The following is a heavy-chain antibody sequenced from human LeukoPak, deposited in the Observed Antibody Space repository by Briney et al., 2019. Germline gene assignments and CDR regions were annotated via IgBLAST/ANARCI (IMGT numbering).Heavy chain of an antibody. D-gene: IGHD3-3*01. Sequence: ASVKVSCKASGYTFTSYGISWVRQAPGQGLEWMGWISAYNGNTNYAQKLQGRVTMTTDTSTSTAYMELRSLRSDDTAVYYCARGRYDFWSGYSLGDYWGQGTLVTVSS. J-gene: IGHJ4*02. CDR1: GYTFTSYG. CDR3: ARGRYDFWSGYSLGDY. V-gene: IGHV1-18*01. CDR2: ISAYNGNT.